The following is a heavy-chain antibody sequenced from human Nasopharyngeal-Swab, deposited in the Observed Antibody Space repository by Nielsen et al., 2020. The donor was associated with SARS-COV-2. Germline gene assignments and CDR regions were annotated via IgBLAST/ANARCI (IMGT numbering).Heavy chain of an antibody. CDR1: GDTLRNYA. J-gene: IGHJ5*02. Sequence: SVKVSCKASGDTLRNYAISWVRQAPGQGLEWMGEIIPIFGTSNYAQKFQGRVTITEDESTSTAYMELSSLRSEDTAVYYLARKDGINWFDPWGQGNLVTVSS. V-gene: IGHV1-69*13. CDR2: IIPIFGTS. CDR3: ARKDGINWFDP. D-gene: IGHD1-1*01.